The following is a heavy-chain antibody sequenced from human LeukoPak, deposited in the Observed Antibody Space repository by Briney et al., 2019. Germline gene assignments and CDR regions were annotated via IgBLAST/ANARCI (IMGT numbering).Heavy chain of an antibody. CDR2: INHSGST. CDR1: GGSFSGYY. D-gene: IGHD3-3*01. V-gene: IGHV4-34*01. CDR3: ARGPKGRFLEWLSLPFDY. Sequence: SETLSLTCAVYGGSFSGYYWSWIRQPPGKGLEWIGEINHSGSTNYNPSLKSRVTISVDTSKNQFSLKLSSVTAADTAVYYCARGPKGRFLEWLSLPFDYWAREPWSPSPQ. J-gene: IGHJ4*02.